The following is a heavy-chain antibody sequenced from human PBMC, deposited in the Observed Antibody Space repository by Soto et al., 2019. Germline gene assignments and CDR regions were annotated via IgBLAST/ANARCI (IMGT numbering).Heavy chain of an antibody. V-gene: IGHV4-59*11. Sequence: QVQLLESGPGLVKPSETLSLICAVSDGYITTHYWSWLRQPPGKGLEWIGYIYYGGNTNYNPSLKSRVTISVDTSKNQFSLRLTSMTAADTAVYYCASGAGDGSGIDSWGQGTLVTVSS. J-gene: IGHJ4*02. CDR1: DGYITTHY. CDR2: IYYGGNT. CDR3: ASGAGDGSGIDS. D-gene: IGHD3-10*01.